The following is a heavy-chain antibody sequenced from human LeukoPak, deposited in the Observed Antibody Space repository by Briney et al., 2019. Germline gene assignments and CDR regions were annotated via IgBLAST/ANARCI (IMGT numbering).Heavy chain of an antibody. CDR2: IYSGGSA. J-gene: IGHJ4*02. Sequence: GGSLRLSCAASGLTVSSDYMSWVRQAPGKGLEWVSVIYSGGSAYYADSVKGRFTISRDNSKNTLHLQMNSQRVEDTAVYYCTRGGGAFCCGDCYRNFDYWGQGALVTVSS. D-gene: IGHD2-21*02. CDR1: GLTVSSDY. CDR3: TRGGGAFCCGDCYRNFDY. V-gene: IGHV3-53*05.